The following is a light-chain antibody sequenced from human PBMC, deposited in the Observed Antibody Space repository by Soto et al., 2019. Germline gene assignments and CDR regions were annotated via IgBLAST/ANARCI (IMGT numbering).Light chain of an antibody. CDR3: QQRSNWIT. J-gene: IGKJ5*01. CDR2: DAS. CDR1: QSVSSY. Sequence: PGERATLSCRASQSVSSYLAWYPQKPGQAPRLLIYDASNRATGIPARFSGSGSGTDFTLTISSLEPEDFAVYYCQQRSNWITFGQGTRLEIK. V-gene: IGKV3-11*01.